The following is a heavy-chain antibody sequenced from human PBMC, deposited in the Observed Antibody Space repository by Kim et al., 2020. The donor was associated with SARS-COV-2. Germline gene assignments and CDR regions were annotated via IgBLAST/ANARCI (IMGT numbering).Heavy chain of an antibody. V-gene: IGHV3-30*18. Sequence: GGSLRLSCAASGFTFSSYGMHWVRQAPGKGLEWVAVISYDGSNKYYADSVKGRFTISRDNSKNTLYLQMNSLRAEDTAVYYCAKETNKYYYGMDVWGQGTTVTVSS. CDR1: GFTFSSYG. CDR2: ISYDGSNK. CDR3: AKETNKYYYGMDV. J-gene: IGHJ6*02.